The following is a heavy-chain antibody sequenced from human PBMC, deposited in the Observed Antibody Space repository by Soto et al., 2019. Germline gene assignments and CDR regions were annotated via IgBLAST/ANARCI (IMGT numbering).Heavy chain of an antibody. Sequence: GGSLRLSCAASGFTFSSYAMSWVRQAPGKGLEWVSAISGSGGSTYYADSVKGRFTISRDNSKNTLYLQMNSLRAEDTAVYYCAKDDFWSGYPTMESGMDVWGQGTTVTVYS. J-gene: IGHJ6*02. D-gene: IGHD3-3*01. CDR1: GFTFSSYA. CDR3: AKDDFWSGYPTMESGMDV. V-gene: IGHV3-23*01. CDR2: ISGSGGST.